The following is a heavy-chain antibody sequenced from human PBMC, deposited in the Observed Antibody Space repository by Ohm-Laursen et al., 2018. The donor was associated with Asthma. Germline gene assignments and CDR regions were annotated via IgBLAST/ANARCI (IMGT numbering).Heavy chain of an antibody. CDR2: INPSGGST. CDR3: ARQFYDILTGYPWGGMDV. J-gene: IGHJ6*02. Sequence: GSSVKVSCQASGYTFTSYYMHWVRQAPGQGLEWMGIINPSGGSTSYAQKFQGRVTMTRDTSTSTVYMELSSLRSEDTAVYYCARQFYDILTGYPWGGMDVWGQGTTVTVSS. V-gene: IGHV1-46*03. CDR1: GYTFTSYY. D-gene: IGHD3-9*01.